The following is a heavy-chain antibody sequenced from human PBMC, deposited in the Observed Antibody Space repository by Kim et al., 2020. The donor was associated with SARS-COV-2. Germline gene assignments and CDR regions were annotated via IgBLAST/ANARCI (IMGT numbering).Heavy chain of an antibody. CDR2: INSDGTTT. CDR1: GFTFSSHW. J-gene: IGHJ4*02. Sequence: GGSLRLSCAASGFTFSSHWMHWVRQAPGKGLVWVSRINSDGTTTSYGDSVKGRFTISRDNAKNTLYLQMNSLRAEDTAVYYCVRRQFTSGWYYFDYWGPG. D-gene: IGHD6-19*01. CDR3: VRRQFTSGWYYFDY. V-gene: IGHV3-74*01.